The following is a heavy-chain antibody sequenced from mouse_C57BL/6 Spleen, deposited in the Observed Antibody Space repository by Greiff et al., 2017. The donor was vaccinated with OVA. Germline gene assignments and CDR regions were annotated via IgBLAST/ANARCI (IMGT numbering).Heavy chain of an antibody. Sequence: EVKLMESEGGLVQPGSSMKLSCTASGFTFSDYYMAWVRQVPEKGLEWVANINYDGSSTYYLDSLKSRFIISRDNAKNILYLQMSSLKSEDTATYYCARVMDGYSVYFDYWGQGTTLTVSS. V-gene: IGHV5-16*01. D-gene: IGHD2-3*01. CDR2: INYDGSST. J-gene: IGHJ2*01. CDR1: GFTFSDYY. CDR3: ARVMDGYSVYFDY.